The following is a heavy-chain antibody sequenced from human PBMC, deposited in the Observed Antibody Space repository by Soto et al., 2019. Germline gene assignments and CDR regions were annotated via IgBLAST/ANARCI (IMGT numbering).Heavy chain of an antibody. Sequence: QVQLVQSGAEVKKPGSSVKVSCKASGGTFSSYAISWVRQAPGHGLEWMGGIIPIFGTANYAQKFQGRVTITADESTSTAYMALRSLRSEYTAVYYCARVVSPIYYYYGMDVWGQGTTVTVAS. V-gene: IGHV1-69*12. CDR3: ARVVSPIYYYYGMDV. D-gene: IGHD3-22*01. CDR2: IIPIFGTA. J-gene: IGHJ6*02. CDR1: GGTFSSYA.